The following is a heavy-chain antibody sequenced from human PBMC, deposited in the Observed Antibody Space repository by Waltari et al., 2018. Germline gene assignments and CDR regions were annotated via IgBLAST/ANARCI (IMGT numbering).Heavy chain of an antibody. D-gene: IGHD3-3*01. CDR3: ASGGWGYEFWSGNWYFDL. CDR1: GYSISSGYY. Sequence: QVQLQESGPGLVKPSETLSLTCAVSGYSISSGYYWGWIRQPPGKGLEWIGSIYHSGSTHYNPSLRSLVTVSVDTSKNQVSLKLSSVTAADTAVYYCASGGWGYEFWSGNWYFDLWGRGTLVTVSS. V-gene: IGHV4-38-2*01. CDR2: IYHSGST. J-gene: IGHJ2*01.